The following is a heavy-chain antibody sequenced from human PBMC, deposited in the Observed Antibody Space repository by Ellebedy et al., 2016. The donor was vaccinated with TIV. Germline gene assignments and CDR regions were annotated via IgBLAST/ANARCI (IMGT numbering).Heavy chain of an antibody. Sequence: GESLKISCTASGFTFGDYAMSWFRQAPGKGLEWVGFIRSKAYGGTTEYAASVKGRFTISRDDSKSIAYLQMNSLKTEDTAVYYCTRVKGPMGRYTVPLPYYYYGMDVWGQGTTVTVSS. CDR3: TRVKGPMGRYTVPLPYYYYGMDV. D-gene: IGHD3-10*01. V-gene: IGHV3-49*03. CDR1: GFTFGDYA. CDR2: IRSKAYGGTT. J-gene: IGHJ6*02.